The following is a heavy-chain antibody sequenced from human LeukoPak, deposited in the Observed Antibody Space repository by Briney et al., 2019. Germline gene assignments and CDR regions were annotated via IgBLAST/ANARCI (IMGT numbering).Heavy chain of an antibody. V-gene: IGHV3-48*04. CDR3: ARLRSKYWFDP. D-gene: IGHD4-11*01. J-gene: IGHJ5*02. CDR1: GCTFSSYS. CDR2: ISGRTSII. Sequence: GGSLRLSCAASGCTFSSYSMNWVRQAPGKELEWVSYISGRTSIIYYADSVKGRFTISRDNAKNSLYLQMNSLRADDTAVYYCARLRSKYWFDPWGQGTLVTVSS.